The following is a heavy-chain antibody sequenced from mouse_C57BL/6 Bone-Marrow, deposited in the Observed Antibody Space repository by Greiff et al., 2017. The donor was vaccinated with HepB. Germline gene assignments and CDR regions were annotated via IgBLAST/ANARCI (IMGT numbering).Heavy chain of an antibody. J-gene: IGHJ4*01. CDR2: IYPGSGST. V-gene: IGHV1-55*01. Sequence: QVQLQQPGAELVKPGASVKMSCKASGYTFTSYWITWVKQRPGQGLEWIGDIYPGSGSTNYNEKFKSKATLTVDTSSSTAYMQLSSLTSEDSAVYYCARGPDGYYNYYAMDYWGQGTSVTVSS. CDR3: ARGPDGYYNYYAMDY. CDR1: GYTFTSYW. D-gene: IGHD2-3*01.